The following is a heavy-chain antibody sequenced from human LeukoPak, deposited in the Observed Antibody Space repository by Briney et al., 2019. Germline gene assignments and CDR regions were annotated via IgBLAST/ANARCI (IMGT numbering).Heavy chain of an antibody. J-gene: IGHJ4*02. V-gene: IGHV4-39*07. D-gene: IGHD6-13*01. Sequence: SETLSLTCTVSGGSISSSPYYWGWIRQPPGKGLEWIGTINYSGSTYYNPSLKSRVTMSVDTSKNQFSLKLSSVTAADTAVYYCARDLPDQQLPLGMSDYWGQGTLVTVSS. CDR3: ARDLPDQQLPLGMSDY. CDR2: INYSGST. CDR1: GGSISSSPYY.